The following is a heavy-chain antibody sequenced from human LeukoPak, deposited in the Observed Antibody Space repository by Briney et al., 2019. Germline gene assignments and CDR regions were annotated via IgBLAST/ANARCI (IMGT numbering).Heavy chain of an antibody. CDR2: IKSKTDGGTT. Sequence: GGSLRLSCAASGFTFSNAWMSWVRQAPGKGLEWVGRIKSKTDGGTTDYAAPVKGRFTTSRDDSKSTLYLQMNSLKTEDTAVYYCTTGGRIAVAGTGRYYFDYWGQGTLVTVSS. CDR3: TTGGRIAVAGTGRYYFDY. D-gene: IGHD6-19*01. V-gene: IGHV3-15*01. J-gene: IGHJ4*02. CDR1: GFTFSNAW.